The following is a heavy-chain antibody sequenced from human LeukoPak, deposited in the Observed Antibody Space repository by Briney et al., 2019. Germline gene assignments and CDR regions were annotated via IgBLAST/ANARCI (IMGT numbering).Heavy chain of an antibody. CDR3: AELGITMIGGV. D-gene: IGHD3-10*02. J-gene: IGHJ6*04. CDR2: VSGTSDRT. Sequence: GGSLRLSCETSGFTFSNYGMTWVRQAPGKGLEWVSTVSGTSDRTYYADSVRGRFTISRDNSENSLYLQMNSLRAEDTAVYYCAELGITMIGGVWGKGTTVTISS. V-gene: IGHV3-23*01. CDR1: GFTFSNYG.